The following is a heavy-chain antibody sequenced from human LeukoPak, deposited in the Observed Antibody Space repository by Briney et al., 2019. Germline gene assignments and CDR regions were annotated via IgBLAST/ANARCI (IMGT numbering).Heavy chain of an antibody. CDR2: INPNSGGT. CDR1: GYTFTYYY. CDR3: ARDHYYYDSSGPMGDWFDP. J-gene: IGHJ5*02. V-gene: IGHV1-2*02. Sequence: ASVTVSFKASGYTFTYYYMHWVRQAPGQGREWMGWINPNSGGTNYAQKFQGRVTMTTHTSITTAYMELSRLRSDDTAVYYCARDHYYYDSSGPMGDWFDPWGQGTLVTVSS. D-gene: IGHD3-22*01.